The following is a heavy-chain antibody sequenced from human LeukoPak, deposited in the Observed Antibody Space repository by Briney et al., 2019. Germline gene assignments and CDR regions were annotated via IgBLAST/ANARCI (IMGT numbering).Heavy chain of an antibody. V-gene: IGHV3-30*02. CDR3: AKARNAHYAYNDAFDI. CDR2: IRYDGSNK. D-gene: IGHD1-14*01. J-gene: IGHJ3*02. Sequence: PGGSLRLSCAASGFTFRGYGMHWVRQAPGKGLEWVAFIRYDGSNKYYADSVRGRFTISRDNSKKMLYLQMISLRAEDTAVYYCAKARNAHYAYNDAFDIWGQGTMVTVSS. CDR1: GFTFRGYG.